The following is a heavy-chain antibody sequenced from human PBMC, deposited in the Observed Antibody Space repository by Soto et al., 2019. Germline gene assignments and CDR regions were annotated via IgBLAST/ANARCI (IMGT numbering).Heavy chain of an antibody. CDR3: ATHYITILDY. Sequence: GGSLRLSCAASGFTFSSYGMHWVRQAPGKGLEWVAVISYDGSNKYYADSVKGRFTISRDNSKNTLYLQMNSLRAEDTAVYYCATHYITILDYWGQGTLVTVSS. J-gene: IGHJ4*02. D-gene: IGHD3-3*01. V-gene: IGHV3-30*03. CDR2: ISYDGSNK. CDR1: GFTFSSYG.